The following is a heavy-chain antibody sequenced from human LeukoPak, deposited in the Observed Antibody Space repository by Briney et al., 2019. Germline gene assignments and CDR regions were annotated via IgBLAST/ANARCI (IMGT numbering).Heavy chain of an antibody. V-gene: IGHV5-51*01. Sequence: GEPLKISCKGSGYDFANYWIGWVRQMPGKGLEWMGIIYPGGSDTRYSPSFQGQVTISADRSISTAYLQWSSLKASDTAMYYCARRAVSPVAGTPYYYYGMDVWGQGTTVTVSS. CDR2: IYPGGSDT. CDR1: GYDFANYW. D-gene: IGHD6-19*01. CDR3: ARRAVSPVAGTPYYYYGMDV. J-gene: IGHJ6*02.